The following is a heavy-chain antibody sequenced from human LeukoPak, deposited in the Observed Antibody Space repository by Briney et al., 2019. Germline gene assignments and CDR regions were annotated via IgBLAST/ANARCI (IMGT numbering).Heavy chain of an antibody. CDR2: LYTSGST. Sequence: PSETLSLTCSVSGASLTSYYWSWIRQPAGKGLEWIGRLYTSGSTNYNPSLKSRVTMSVDTSKNQFSLKLSSVTAADTAVYYCARDRSYYSDTGADYWGQGIVVIVSS. D-gene: IGHD3-22*01. J-gene: IGHJ4*02. V-gene: IGHV4-4*07. CDR3: ARDRSYYSDTGADY. CDR1: GASLTSYY.